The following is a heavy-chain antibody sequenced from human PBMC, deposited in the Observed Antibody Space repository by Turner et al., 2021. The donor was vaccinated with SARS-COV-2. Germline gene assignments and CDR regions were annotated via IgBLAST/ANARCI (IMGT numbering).Heavy chain of an antibody. J-gene: IGHJ4*02. D-gene: IGHD6-13*01. V-gene: IGHV4-31*03. Sequence: QVQLQESGPGLVTPSQTLSLTCTVSGGSISSGGYYWSWIRQHPGEGLEWIGYIYYSGSTYYNPSLKSRVTISVDTSKNQFSLKLSSVTAADTAVYYCARAQQLVPDFDYWGQGTLVTVSS. CDR3: ARAQQLVPDFDY. CDR1: GGSISSGGYY. CDR2: IYYSGST.